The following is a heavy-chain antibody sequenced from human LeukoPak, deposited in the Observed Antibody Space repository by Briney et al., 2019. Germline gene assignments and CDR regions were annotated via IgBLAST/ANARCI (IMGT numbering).Heavy chain of an antibody. D-gene: IGHD6-6*01. CDR2: IYTSGST. V-gene: IGHV4-4*07. CDR1: GGSISNYY. CDR3: ARPYSSSSFDAFDI. Sequence: SETLSLTCAVSGGSISNYYWSWIRQPAGKGLEWIGRIYTSGSTNYNPSLKSRVTISVDTSKNQFSLKLSSVTAADTAVYYCARPYSSSSFDAFDIWGQGTMVTVSS. J-gene: IGHJ3*02.